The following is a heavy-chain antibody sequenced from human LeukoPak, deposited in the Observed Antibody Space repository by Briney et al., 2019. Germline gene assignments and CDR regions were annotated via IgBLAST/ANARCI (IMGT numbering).Heavy chain of an antibody. D-gene: IGHD6-6*01. CDR1: GYSFTSYW. CDR2: IYPGDSDT. V-gene: IGHV5-51*01. CDR3: AGPDDSSSPHSEYFQH. Sequence: GESLKISCKGSGYSFTSYWIGWVRQMPGKGLEWMGIIYPGDSDTRYSPSFQGQVTISADKSISTAYLQWSSLKASDTAMYYCAGPDDSSSPHSEYFQHWGQGTLVTVSS. J-gene: IGHJ1*01.